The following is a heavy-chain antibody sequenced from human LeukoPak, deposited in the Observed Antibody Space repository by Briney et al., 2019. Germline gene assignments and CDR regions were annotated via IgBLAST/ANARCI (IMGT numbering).Heavy chain of an antibody. Sequence: GASVKVSCKASGYTFTGYYMHWVRQAPGQGLEWMGWINPNSGGTNYAQKFQGRVTMTRDTSISTAYMELSRLRSDDTAVYYCASPRPLRFLDGYGMDVWGQGTTVTVSS. V-gene: IGHV1-2*02. CDR3: ASPRPLRFLDGYGMDV. CDR2: INPNSGGT. J-gene: IGHJ6*02. CDR1: GYTFTGYY. D-gene: IGHD3-3*01.